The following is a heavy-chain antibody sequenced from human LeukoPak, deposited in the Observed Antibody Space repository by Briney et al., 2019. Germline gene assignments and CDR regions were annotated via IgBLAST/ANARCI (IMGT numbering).Heavy chain of an antibody. CDR1: GGTFSSYA. V-gene: IGHV1-69*13. D-gene: IGHD2-2*01. CDR2: IIPIFGTA. Sequence: SVKVSCKASGGTFSSYAISWVRQAPGQGLEWMGGIIPIFGTANYAQKFQGRVTITADESTSTAYMELSSLRSEDTAVYYCARDLEDCRSTSCPLNWFDPWGQGTLVTVSS. J-gene: IGHJ5*02. CDR3: ARDLEDCRSTSCPLNWFDP.